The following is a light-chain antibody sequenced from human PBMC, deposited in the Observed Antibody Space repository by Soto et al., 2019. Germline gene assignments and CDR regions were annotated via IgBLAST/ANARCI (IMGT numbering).Light chain of an antibody. CDR2: RIF. V-gene: IGKV3-15*01. Sequence: EIVMTQSPGTVSVFPGETVTLSCRSSQSVSGYLDWFHQKPGQAPRLVLLRIFTRAIGVPARFSGSGSETEFTLTISGLQPDDFATYFCQQYSTYPSLTFGGGTKVDIK. CDR1: QSVSGY. J-gene: IGKJ4*01. CDR3: QQYSTYPSLT.